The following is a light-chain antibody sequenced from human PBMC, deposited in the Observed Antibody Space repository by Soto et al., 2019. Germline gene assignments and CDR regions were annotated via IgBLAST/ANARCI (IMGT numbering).Light chain of an antibody. CDR2: ECT. Sequence: QSALTQPASVSESPGQSITISCTGTNNDVGNYKLVSWFQHHLGKAPKLIIYECTKRPSGVSNRFSASQSGNTASLTISGLKAEDEADYYCYSYAGNSTWVFGGVTKLTVL. CDR3: YSYAGNSTWV. J-gene: IGLJ3*02. CDR1: NNDVGNYKL. V-gene: IGLV2-23*01.